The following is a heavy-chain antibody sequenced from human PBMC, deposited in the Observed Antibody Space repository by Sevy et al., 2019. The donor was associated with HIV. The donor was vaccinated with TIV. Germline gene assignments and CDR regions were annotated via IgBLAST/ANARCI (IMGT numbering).Heavy chain of an antibody. Sequence: ASVKVSCKASGYTFTGYYMHWVRQAPGQGLEWMGWINPNSCGTNYAQKFQGRVTMTRDTSISTAYMEVSRLRSDDTAMYYCASKGIAAAGRWLRHYGMDVWGQGTTVTVSS. D-gene: IGHD6-25*01. CDR2: INPNSCGT. CDR3: ASKGIAAAGRWLRHYGMDV. CDR1: GYTFTGYY. J-gene: IGHJ6*02. V-gene: IGHV1-2*02.